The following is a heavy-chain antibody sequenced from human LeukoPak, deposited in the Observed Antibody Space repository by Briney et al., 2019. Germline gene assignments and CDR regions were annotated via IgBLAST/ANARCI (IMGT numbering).Heavy chain of an antibody. CDR1: GYTFTSYG. D-gene: IGHD6-19*01. J-gene: IGHJ4*02. CDR2: INPNSGGI. V-gene: IGHV1-2*02. CDR3: ARDGVAVAGLDY. Sequence: GASVKVSCKASGYTFTSYGISWVRQAPGQGLEWMGWINPNSGGINYAQKFQGRVTMTRDTSISTAYMELSRLRSDDTAVYYCARDGVAVAGLDYWGQGTLVTVSS.